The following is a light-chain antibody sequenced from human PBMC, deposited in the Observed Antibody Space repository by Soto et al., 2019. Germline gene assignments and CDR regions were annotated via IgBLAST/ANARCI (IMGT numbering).Light chain of an antibody. CDR3: QKRSNLPWT. CDR2: DAS. J-gene: IGKJ1*01. Sequence: IILKQSAAPLSLSPGDRASLSCRARQRISGNLARYQQKPGQAPRLLIYDASNRATGIPVRLSGSGSGADYTLTISSLEPEDFAVYCSQKRSNLPWTCGQRSKV. CDR1: QRISGN. V-gene: IGKV3-11*01.